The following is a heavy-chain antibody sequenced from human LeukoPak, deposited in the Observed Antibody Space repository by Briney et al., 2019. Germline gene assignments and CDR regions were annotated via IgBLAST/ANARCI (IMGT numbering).Heavy chain of an antibody. CDR2: IYTSGST. J-gene: IGHJ4*02. V-gene: IGHV4-4*07. D-gene: IGHD2-2*01. Sequence: SETLSLTCTVSGGSISSYYWSWIRQPAGKGLEWIGRIYTSGSTKYNPPLKSRVTMSVDTSKNQFSLKVSSVTAADTAVYYCAREPRCTSSSCYSYDYWGQGTLVIVSS. CDR3: AREPRCTSSSCYSYDY. CDR1: GGSISSYY.